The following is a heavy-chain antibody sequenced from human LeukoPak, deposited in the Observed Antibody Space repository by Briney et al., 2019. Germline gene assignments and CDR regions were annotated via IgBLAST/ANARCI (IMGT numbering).Heavy chain of an antibody. D-gene: IGHD5-12*01. V-gene: IGHV1-2*02. J-gene: IGHJ5*02. CDR3: AGGRSGNDQNWFDP. Sequence: ASVKVSCKASGSTFTGDYMHWVRQAPGQGLEWMGWINLNSGGTNYAQKFQGRVTMTRDTSISTVYMELSTLRSDDTAVYYCAGGRSGNDQNWFDPWGQGTLVTVSS. CDR2: INLNSGGT. CDR1: GSTFTGDY.